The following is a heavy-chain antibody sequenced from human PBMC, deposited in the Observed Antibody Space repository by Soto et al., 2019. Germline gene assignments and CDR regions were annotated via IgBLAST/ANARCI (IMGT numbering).Heavy chain of an antibody. J-gene: IGHJ5*02. V-gene: IGHV1-18*04. Sequence: ASVKVSCKASGYTFTSYGISWVRQAPGQGLEWMGWISAYNGNTNYAQKLQGRVTMTTDTSTSTAYMELRSLRSDDTAVYHCARDPWHHGNGGNWFDPWGQGTLVTVSS. CDR2: ISAYNGNT. D-gene: IGHD1-1*01. CDR3: ARDPWHHGNGGNWFDP. CDR1: GYTFTSYG.